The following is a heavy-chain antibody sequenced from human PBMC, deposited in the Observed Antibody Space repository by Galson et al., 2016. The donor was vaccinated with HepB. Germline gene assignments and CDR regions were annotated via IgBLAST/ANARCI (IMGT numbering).Heavy chain of an antibody. CDR2: ITSSSSYT. D-gene: IGHD2-2*01. CDR3: ARDRGSSTGHMDV. V-gene: IGHV3-11*06. J-gene: IGHJ6*03. Sequence: SLRLSCAASGFTFSDYYMGWIRQAPGKGLEWVSYITSSSSYTSYADSVKGRFTISRDNAKNSLYLQMNSLRAEDTAVYYCARDRGSSTGHMDVWGKGNPGHRLL. CDR1: GFTFSDYY.